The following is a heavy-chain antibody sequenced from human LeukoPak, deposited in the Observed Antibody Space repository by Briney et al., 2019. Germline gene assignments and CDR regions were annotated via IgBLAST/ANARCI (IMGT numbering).Heavy chain of an antibody. D-gene: IGHD5-12*01. CDR2: MSYDGSNK. J-gene: IGHJ4*02. Sequence: GRSLRLSCAASGFTSSSYAMHWVRQAPGKGLEWVAVMSYDGSNKYYADSVKGRFTISRDNSKNTLYLQMNSLRAEDTAVYYCARDFGSRGWLHLDYWGQGTLVTVSS. CDR3: ARDFGSRGWLHLDY. V-gene: IGHV3-30*01. CDR1: GFTSSSYA.